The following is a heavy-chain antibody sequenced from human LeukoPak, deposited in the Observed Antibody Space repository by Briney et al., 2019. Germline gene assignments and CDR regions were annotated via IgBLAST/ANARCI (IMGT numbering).Heavy chain of an antibody. CDR3: TTYGSGRKFDY. CDR2: IESKTDGGTT. V-gene: IGHV3-15*04. CDR1: GFSFSDAW. J-gene: IGHJ4*02. Sequence: GGSLRLSCAVSGFSFSDAWMSWVRQTPGRGLEWVGRIESKTDGGTTDYAALVKGRFTISRDDSTNTLYLQMNSLKSEDTAVYYCTTYGSGRKFDYWGQGVLVTVSS. D-gene: IGHD3-10*01.